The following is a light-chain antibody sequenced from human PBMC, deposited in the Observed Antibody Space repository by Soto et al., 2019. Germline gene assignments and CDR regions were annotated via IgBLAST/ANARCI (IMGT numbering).Light chain of an antibody. CDR1: QSVYSF. V-gene: IGKV3-11*01. Sequence: EIVLTQSPATLSLSPGERASLSCRASQSVYSFLAWYQQKPGQAPRLLIYDASNRATGVPARFSGSGSGTDFTLTISSLEPEDFAVYFCQQRTSWPLTFGGGTKVET. CDR2: DAS. CDR3: QQRTSWPLT. J-gene: IGKJ4*01.